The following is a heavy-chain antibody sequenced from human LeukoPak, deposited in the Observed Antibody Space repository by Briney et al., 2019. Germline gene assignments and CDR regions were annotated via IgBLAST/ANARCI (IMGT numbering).Heavy chain of an antibody. Sequence: SETLSLTCTVSGGSISSYYWSWIRQPPGKGLEWIGYIYYSGSTNYNPSLKSRVTISVDTSKNQFSLKLSSVTAADTAVYYCARGQKGGIAAPAPGYWGQGNLVTVSS. CDR2: IYYSGST. J-gene: IGHJ4*02. V-gene: IGHV4-59*12. D-gene: IGHD6-13*01. CDR1: GGSISSYY. CDR3: ARGQKGGIAAPAPGY.